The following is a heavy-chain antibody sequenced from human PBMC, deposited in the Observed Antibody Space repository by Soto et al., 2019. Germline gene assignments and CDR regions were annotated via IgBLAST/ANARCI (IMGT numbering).Heavy chain of an antibody. CDR1: GYTFTSYG. V-gene: IGHV1-18*01. J-gene: IGHJ4*02. D-gene: IGHD1-1*01. Sequence: QVHLVQSGAEVKKPGASVKVSCKASGYTFTSYGITWVRQAPGQGLEWTGWISAHNGNTDDAQKLQGRVIVTRDTSTSTAYRELRRLRSDDTAVYYCARGRYGDYWGQGALVTVSS. CDR2: ISAHNGNT. CDR3: ARGRYGDY.